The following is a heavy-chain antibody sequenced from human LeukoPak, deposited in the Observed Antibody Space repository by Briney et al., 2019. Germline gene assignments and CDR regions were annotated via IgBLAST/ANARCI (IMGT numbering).Heavy chain of an antibody. CDR3: AEDSHIPAGGTEPSDY. Sequence: PGGSLRLSCAGSGFTFSDYYMSWIRQAPGKGLEWVSAISGSGGSTYYANSVKGRFTISRDNSKDTLYLQMNSLRAEDTAIYYCAEDSHIPAGGTEPSDYSGQGTLVTVSS. J-gene: IGHJ4*02. CDR1: GFTFSDYY. D-gene: IGHD6-13*01. CDR2: ISGSGGST. V-gene: IGHV3-23*01.